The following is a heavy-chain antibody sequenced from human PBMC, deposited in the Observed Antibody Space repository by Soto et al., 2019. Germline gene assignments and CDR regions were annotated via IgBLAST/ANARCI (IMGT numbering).Heavy chain of an antibody. Sequence: SETLSLTCTVSAGSISTYFWSWIRQPPGKGLEWIGYTYYSGTTNYNPSLKSRVTILLDTSKNQFSLRLSSVTAADTAVYYCARGRGGTYDAFDIWGQGTLVTVSS. CDR1: AGSISTYF. J-gene: IGHJ3*02. CDR2: TYYSGTT. D-gene: IGHD1-26*01. V-gene: IGHV4-59*01. CDR3: ARGRGGTYDAFDI.